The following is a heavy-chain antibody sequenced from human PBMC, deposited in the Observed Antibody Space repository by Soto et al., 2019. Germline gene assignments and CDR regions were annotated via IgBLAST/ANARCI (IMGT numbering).Heavy chain of an antibody. Sequence: SETLSLTCTVSGGSISSSSYYWSWIRQPPGKGLEWIGYIYYSGSTNYNPSLKSRVTISVDTSKNQFSLKLTSVTAADTAVYYCARDKITGLFDYWGQGTLLTVSS. CDR2: IYYSGST. V-gene: IGHV4-61*01. J-gene: IGHJ4*02. D-gene: IGHD2-8*02. CDR1: GGSISSSSYY. CDR3: ARDKITGLFDY.